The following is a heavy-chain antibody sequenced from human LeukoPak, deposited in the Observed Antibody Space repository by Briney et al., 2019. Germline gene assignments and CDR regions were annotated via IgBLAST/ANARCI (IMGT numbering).Heavy chain of an antibody. J-gene: IGHJ4*02. CDR3: AKAGIAVAGLHFDH. CDR1: GFTFSSYG. D-gene: IGHD6-19*01. CDR2: ISYDGSNK. V-gene: IGHV3-30*18. Sequence: PGRSLRLSCAASGFTFSSYGMHWVRQAPGKGLEWVAVISYDGSNKYYADSVKGRFTISRDNSKNTLYLQMNSLRAEDTAVYYCAKAGIAVAGLHFDHWGQGTLVTVSS.